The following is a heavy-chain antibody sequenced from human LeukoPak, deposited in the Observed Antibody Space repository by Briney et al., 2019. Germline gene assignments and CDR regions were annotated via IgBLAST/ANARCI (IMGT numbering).Heavy chain of an antibody. Sequence: GASVKVSCKASGYTFTSYDINWVRQATGQGLEWMGWMNPNSGNTGYAQKFQGRVTMTRNTSISTAYMELSSLRSEDTAVYYCARVGYSSSWYVYYYGMDVWGQGTTVTVPS. CDR2: MNPNSGNT. CDR1: GYTFTSYD. V-gene: IGHV1-8*01. J-gene: IGHJ6*02. D-gene: IGHD6-13*01. CDR3: ARVGYSSSWYVYYYGMDV.